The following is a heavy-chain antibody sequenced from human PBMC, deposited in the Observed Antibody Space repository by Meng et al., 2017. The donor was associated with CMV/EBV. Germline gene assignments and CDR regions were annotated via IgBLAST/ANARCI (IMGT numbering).Heavy chain of an antibody. CDR1: GFTFSSYW. D-gene: IGHD2-2*01. Sequence: GESLKISCAASGFTFSSYWMSWVRQAPGKGLEWVANIKQDGSEKYYVDSGKGRFTISRDNAKNSLYLQMNSLRAEDTAVYYCARDCSSTTGGMDVWGQGTTVTVSS. CDR2: IKQDGSEK. V-gene: IGHV3-7*01. CDR3: ARDCSSTTGGMDV. J-gene: IGHJ6*02.